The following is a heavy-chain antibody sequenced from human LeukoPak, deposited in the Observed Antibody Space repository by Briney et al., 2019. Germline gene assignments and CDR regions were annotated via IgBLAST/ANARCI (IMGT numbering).Heavy chain of an antibody. CDR2: IYYSGST. Sequence: PSETLSLTCTVSGGSISSSSYYWGWIRQTPGKGLEWIGSIYYSGSTYYNPSLKSRITISLDTSKNQLSLKLSSVTAADTAVYYCASGGRSIDSYFDYWGQGTLVTVSS. J-gene: IGHJ4*02. V-gene: IGHV4-39*07. CDR3: ASGGRSIDSYFDY. D-gene: IGHD3-16*01. CDR1: GGSISSSSYY.